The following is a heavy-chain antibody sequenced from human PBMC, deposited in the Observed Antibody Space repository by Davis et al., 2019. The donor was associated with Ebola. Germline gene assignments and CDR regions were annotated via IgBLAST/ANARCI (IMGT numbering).Heavy chain of an antibody. D-gene: IGHD6-13*01. V-gene: IGHV4-4*02. J-gene: IGHJ4*02. CDR2: IYHSGST. Sequence: SETLSLTCAVSGGSISSSNWWSWVRQPPGKGLEWIGEIYHSGSTNYNPSLKSRVTISVDKSKNQFSLKLSSVTAADTAVYYCARDPSYSSSWLAYFDYWGQGTLVTVSS. CDR3: ARDPSYSSSWLAYFDY. CDR1: GGSISSSNW.